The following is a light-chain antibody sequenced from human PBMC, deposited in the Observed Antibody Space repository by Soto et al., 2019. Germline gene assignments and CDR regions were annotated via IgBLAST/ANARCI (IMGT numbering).Light chain of an antibody. Sequence: EIVLTQSPATLSLSPGDRAILSCRASQSVSHYLSWYQQRPGQAPRLLIFDVSNRATGIPVRFSGSGSGTDFTLTTNSLEPDDFAVYFCQQRSEWPLCTFGQGTKL. V-gene: IGKV3-11*01. J-gene: IGKJ2*02. CDR3: QQRSEWPLCT. CDR2: DVS. CDR1: QSVSHY.